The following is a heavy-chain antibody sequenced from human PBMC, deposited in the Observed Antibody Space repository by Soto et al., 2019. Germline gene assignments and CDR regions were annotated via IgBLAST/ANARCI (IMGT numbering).Heavy chain of an antibody. CDR3: ARGNIPLPYCSGGSCYYIDF. Sequence: EVQLVESGGGLIQPGGSLRLSCAASGFALSDNWMHWVRQAPGKGLMWVSRINTDGKSTNYADSVKGRFTISRDIGKNTLFLQMNDLSAEDTAVYYCARGNIPLPYCSGGSCYYIDFWGQGTLVAVSS. J-gene: IGHJ4*02. CDR2: INTDGKST. D-gene: IGHD2-15*01. V-gene: IGHV3-74*01. CDR1: GFALSDNW.